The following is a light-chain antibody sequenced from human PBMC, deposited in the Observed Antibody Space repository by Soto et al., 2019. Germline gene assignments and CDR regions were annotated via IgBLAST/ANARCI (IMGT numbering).Light chain of an antibody. Sequence: DIQMTQSPSTLSASVGDRVTITCRASQSISRWFAWYQQKPGKAPKVLIYDVSSLDSGVPYRFSGSGSGTEFTLTFSSMQSDDYATYHCQQYNSYPWTCGQRTKVEIK. CDR2: DVS. J-gene: IGKJ1*01. V-gene: IGKV1-5*01. CDR1: QSISRW. CDR3: QQYNSYPWT.